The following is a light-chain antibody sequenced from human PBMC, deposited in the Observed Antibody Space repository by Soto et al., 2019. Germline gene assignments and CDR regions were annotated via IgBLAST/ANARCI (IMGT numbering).Light chain of an antibody. J-gene: IGKJ5*01. CDR1: QSIGKH. V-gene: IGKV1-39*01. CDR3: QQGYSSAIT. Sequence: IRMTQSPSSFSASTGDRLTISCGASQSIGKHLNWYKQKHGKAPKFXIYASSSLQSGVPSRFSGSGSGTDFTLTVNSLQPEDFATYYCQQGYSSAITFGQGTRLEIK. CDR2: ASS.